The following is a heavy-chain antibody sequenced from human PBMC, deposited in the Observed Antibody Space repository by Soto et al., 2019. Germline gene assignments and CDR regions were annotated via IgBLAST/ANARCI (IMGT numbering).Heavy chain of an antibody. V-gene: IGHV3-33*01. J-gene: IGHJ6*02. CDR1: GFTFSSYG. D-gene: IGHD6-19*01. CDR3: AREIDSSGWPYYYYGMDV. Sequence: QVQLVESGGGVVQPGRSLRLSCAASGFTFSSYGMHWVRQAPGKGLEWVAVIWYDGSNKYYADSVKGRFTISRDNSKNTLYLQMNSLRAEDTAVYYCAREIDSSGWPYYYYGMDVWGQGTTVTVSS. CDR2: IWYDGSNK.